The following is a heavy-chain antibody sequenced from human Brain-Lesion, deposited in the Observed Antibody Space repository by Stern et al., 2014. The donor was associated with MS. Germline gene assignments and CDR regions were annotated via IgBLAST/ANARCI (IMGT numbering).Heavy chain of an antibody. CDR1: GGSVSSTSYA. J-gene: IGHJ5*02. Sequence: QVQLQESGPGLVKPSETLSLTCTVAGGSVSSTSYAWAWIRQPPGKGLEWIGTIYYSGNTYYSPSLKSRITISLDTPKNHFSLQLRSVTAADTAVYYCAGEEDIRYCSGGSCTGNWFDPWGQGTLVTVSS. CDR3: AGEEDIRYCSGGSCTGNWFDP. V-gene: IGHV4-39*02. D-gene: IGHD2-15*01. CDR2: IYYSGNT.